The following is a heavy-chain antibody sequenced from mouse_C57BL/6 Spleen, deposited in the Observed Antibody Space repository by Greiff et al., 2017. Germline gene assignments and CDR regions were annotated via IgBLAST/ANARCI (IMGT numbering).Heavy chain of an antibody. D-gene: IGHD1-1*01. V-gene: IGHV1-64*01. CDR3: ARGGTTVVAEWYFDV. CDR1: GYTFTSSW. J-gene: IGHJ1*03. CDR2: IHPNSGST. Sequence: QVQLQQPGAELVKPGASVKLSCKASGYTFTSSWMHWVRQRPGQGLEWIGMIHPNSGSTNYNEKFKSKATLTVDKSSSTAYMQLSSLTSEDSAVYYCARGGTTVVAEWYFDVWGTGTTVTVSS.